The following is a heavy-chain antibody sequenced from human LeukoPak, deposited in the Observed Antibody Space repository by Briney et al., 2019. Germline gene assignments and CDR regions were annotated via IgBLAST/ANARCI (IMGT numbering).Heavy chain of an antibody. Sequence: GGSLRLSCAASGFIFRSHTMNWVRHGPGKGLEWVSYISSTSGTIYYAASVKGRFTISRDNAKNSLYLQMNSLRDEDTAVCYCARDYYGMDVWGQGTTVTVSS. CDR2: ISSTSGTI. V-gene: IGHV3-48*02. CDR1: GFIFRSHT. J-gene: IGHJ6*02. CDR3: ARDYYGMDV.